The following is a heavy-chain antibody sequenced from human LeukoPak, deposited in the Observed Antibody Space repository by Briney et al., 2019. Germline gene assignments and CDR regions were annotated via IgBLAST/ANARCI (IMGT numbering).Heavy chain of an antibody. CDR2: ISAYNGNT. D-gene: IGHD2-15*01. J-gene: IGHJ4*02. V-gene: IGHV1-18*01. Sequence: ASVKVSCKASGGTFSSYAISWVRQAPGQGLEWMGWISAYNGNTNYAQKLQGRVTMTTDTSTSTAYMELRSLRSDDTAVYYCARDARGIPSDYWGQGTLVTVSS. CDR3: ARDARGIPSDY. CDR1: GGTFSSYA.